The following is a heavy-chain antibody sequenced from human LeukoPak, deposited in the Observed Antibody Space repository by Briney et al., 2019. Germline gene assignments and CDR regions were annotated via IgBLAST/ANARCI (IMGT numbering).Heavy chain of an antibody. V-gene: IGHV3-23*01. CDR3: AKDLLMYCGGDCYAFDY. D-gene: IGHD2-21*02. J-gene: IGHJ4*02. CDR1: GFTFSSYA. CDR2: ISGSGGST. Sequence: GGSLRLSCAASGFTFSSYAMSWVRQAPGKGLEWVLAISGSGGSTYYADSVKGRFTISRGTSKNTLYLQMNSLRAEDTAVYYCAKDLLMYCGGDCYAFDYWGQGTLVTVSS.